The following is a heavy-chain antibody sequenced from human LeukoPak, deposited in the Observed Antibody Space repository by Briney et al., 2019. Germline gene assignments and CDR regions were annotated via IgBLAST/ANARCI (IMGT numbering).Heavy chain of an antibody. CDR2: ISSSSSYI. CDR1: GFTFSSYS. J-gene: IGHJ4*02. Sequence: SGGSLRLSCAASGFTFSSYSMNWVRQAPGKGLEWVSSISSSSSYIRSADSVKGRFTISRDNAKNSLYLQMDSLRVEDTAVYYCARVRTQITPRGSLDYWGQGTLVTVSS. V-gene: IGHV3-21*01. D-gene: IGHD3-16*01. CDR3: ARVRTQITPRGSLDY.